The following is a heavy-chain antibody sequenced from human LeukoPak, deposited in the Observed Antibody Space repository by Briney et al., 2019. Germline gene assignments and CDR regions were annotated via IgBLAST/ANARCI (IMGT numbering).Heavy chain of an antibody. D-gene: IGHD1-7*01. CDR2: IYYSGST. CDR3: ARREELWTIDY. CDR1: GGSISSSSYY. J-gene: IGHJ4*02. V-gene: IGHV4-39*07. Sequence: SETLSLTCTVSGGSISSSSYYWGWIRQPPGKGLEWIGSIYYSGSTYYNPSLKSRVTISVDTSKNQFSLKLSSVTAADTAVYYCARREELWTIDYWGQGTLVTVSS.